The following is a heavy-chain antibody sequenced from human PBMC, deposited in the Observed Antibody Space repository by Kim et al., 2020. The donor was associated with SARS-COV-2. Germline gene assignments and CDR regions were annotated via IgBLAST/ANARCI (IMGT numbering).Heavy chain of an antibody. V-gene: IGHV1-69*04. CDR2: IA. CDR3: AREEDYYADY. D-gene: IGHD3-22*01. J-gene: IGHJ4*02. Sequence: IANYAQKLQGRVTITADKSTSTAYMELSSLRSEDTAVYYCAREEDYYADYWGQGTLVTVSS.